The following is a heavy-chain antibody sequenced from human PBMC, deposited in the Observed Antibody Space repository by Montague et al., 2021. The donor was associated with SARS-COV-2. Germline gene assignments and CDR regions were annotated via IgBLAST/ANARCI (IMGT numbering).Heavy chain of an antibody. CDR2: IYTSGTT. CDR3: ARAHSGSWAHLDN. V-gene: IGHV4-61*02. J-gene: IGHJ4*02. Sequence: TRSLTCTVSGGSISSGSYYWSWIRQPAGKGLEWIGRIYTSGTTDNSFSLKSRVTISVDTSKNQFSLKLTSVTAADTAVYYCARAHSGSWAHLDNWGQGSLVTVSS. CDR1: GGSISSGSYY. D-gene: IGHD5-12*01.